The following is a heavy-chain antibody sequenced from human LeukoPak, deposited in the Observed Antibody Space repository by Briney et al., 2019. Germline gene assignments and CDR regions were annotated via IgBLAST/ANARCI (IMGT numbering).Heavy chain of an antibody. J-gene: IGHJ6*02. D-gene: IGHD1-1*01. CDR1: GGSISSSSYY. CDR3: ARLPVQLERPFYYYYGMDV. CDR2: IYYSGST. Sequence: SETLSLTCTVSGGSISSSSYYWGWIRQPPGKGLEWIGSIYYSGSTYYNPSLKSRVTISVDTSKNQFSLKLSSVTAADTAVYYCARLPVQLERPFYYYYGMDVWGQGTTVTVSS. V-gene: IGHV4-39*07.